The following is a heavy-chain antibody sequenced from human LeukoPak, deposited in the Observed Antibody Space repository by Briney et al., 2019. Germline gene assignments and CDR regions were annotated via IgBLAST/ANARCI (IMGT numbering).Heavy chain of an antibody. Sequence: PSETLSLTCTVSGGSISTSNYYWGWIRQPPGKGLEWTGSIYYSGSTYYNPSLKSRVTISVDTSKNQFSLKLSSVTAADTAVYYCARQGYSSSWYDYWGQGTLVTVSS. CDR2: IYYSGST. CDR3: ARQGYSSSWYDY. CDR1: GGSISTSNYY. J-gene: IGHJ4*02. D-gene: IGHD6-13*01. V-gene: IGHV4-39*01.